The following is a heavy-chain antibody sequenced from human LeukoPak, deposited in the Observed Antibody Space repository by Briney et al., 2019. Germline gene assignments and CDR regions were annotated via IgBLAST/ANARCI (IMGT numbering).Heavy chain of an antibody. CDR1: GLTFNIYA. J-gene: IGHJ4*02. CDR2: VSASGGGT. CDR3: AKDKYHDSSGTFDY. Sequence: GRSLRLSCAVSGLTFNIYAMSWVRQAPGKGLEWVSRVSASGGGTFYAGSVEGRFIISRDNSKNTLSLQMSSLRAEDTAIYYCAKDKYHDSSGTFDYWGQGTLVTVSS. D-gene: IGHD3-22*01. V-gene: IGHV3-23*01.